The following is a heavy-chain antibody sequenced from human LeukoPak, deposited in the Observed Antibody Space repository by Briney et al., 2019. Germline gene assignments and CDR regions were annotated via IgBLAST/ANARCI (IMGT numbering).Heavy chain of an antibody. CDR3: AKYSTGTTGRFDY. CDR2: IYSGGST. D-gene: IGHD1-1*01. Sequence: GGSLRLSCAASGFTVSSNYMSWVRQAPGKGLEWVSVIYSGGSTYYADSVKGRFTISRDNSKNTLYLQMNSLRAEDTAVYYCAKYSTGTTGRFDYWGQGTLVTVSS. CDR1: GFTVSSNY. J-gene: IGHJ4*02. V-gene: IGHV3-53*01.